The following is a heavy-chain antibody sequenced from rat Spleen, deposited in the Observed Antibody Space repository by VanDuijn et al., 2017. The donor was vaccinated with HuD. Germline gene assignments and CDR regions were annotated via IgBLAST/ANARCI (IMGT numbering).Heavy chain of an antibody. V-gene: IGHV2-1*01. CDR2: IWSGGST. Sequence: QVQLKESGPGLVQPSQTLSLTCTVAGFSLTSYNVHWVRQPPGKGLEWMGAIWSGGSTDYNSVLKSRLSISRDTSKSQVFLKMNSLQTDDTAIYFCTRSYGGYSSNWFPYWGQGTLVTVSS. J-gene: IGHJ3*01. CDR3: TRSYGGYSSNWFPY. D-gene: IGHD1-11*01. CDR1: GFSLTSYN.